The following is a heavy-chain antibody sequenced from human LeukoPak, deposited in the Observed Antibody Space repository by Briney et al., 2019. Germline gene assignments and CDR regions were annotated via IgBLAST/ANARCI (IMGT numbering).Heavy chain of an antibody. J-gene: IGHJ4*02. D-gene: IGHD5-24*01. CDR3: AREKGRDGYNGFDY. V-gene: IGHV1-69*08. CDR1: GDTFSSNT. CDR2: IIPLLDRT. Sequence: GASVKVSCKTSGDTFSSNTLSWMRQAPGQGLEWMGRIIPLLDRTDYAQKFQGRVTITAGESTTTAYMELSSLRFEDTAFYYCAREKGRDGYNGFDYWGQGTLVTVSS.